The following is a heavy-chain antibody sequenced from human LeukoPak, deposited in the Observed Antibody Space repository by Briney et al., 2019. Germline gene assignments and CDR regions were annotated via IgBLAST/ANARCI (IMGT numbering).Heavy chain of an antibody. J-gene: IGHJ4*02. CDR3: ARESGSYSRVDY. V-gene: IGHV4-4*07. CDR2: IYSSGST. D-gene: IGHD1-26*01. Sequence: SSETLSLTCIVSGGSIRGYYWTWIRQSAGQGLEWIGRIYSSGSTSYHPSLKSRFTLSVDTSKNQFSLKLNSVTAADTAVYYCARESGSYSRVDYWGQGTLVTVSS. CDR1: GGSIRGYY.